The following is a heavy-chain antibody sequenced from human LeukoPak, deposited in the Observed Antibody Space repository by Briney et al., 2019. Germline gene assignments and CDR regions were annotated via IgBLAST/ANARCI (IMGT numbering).Heavy chain of an antibody. D-gene: IGHD3-10*02. J-gene: IGHJ6*04. Sequence: GGALRLSCAASGFTFSSYGMSWVRQAPGKGLEWVSAISGSGGRTYYADSLKCRFTISRDNSKNTLYLQMNSLRAEDTAVYYCAELGITMIGGVWGKGATVTISS. V-gene: IGHV3-23*01. CDR1: GFTFSSYG. CDR3: AELGITMIGGV. CDR2: ISGSGGRT.